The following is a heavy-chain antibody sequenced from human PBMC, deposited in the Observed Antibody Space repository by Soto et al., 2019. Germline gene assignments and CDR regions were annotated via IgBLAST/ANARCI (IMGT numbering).Heavy chain of an antibody. CDR1: GFTFSSYG. CDR2: IWYDGSNK. CDR3: ARDKYGDYHLIYYYYYGMDV. Sequence: QVQLVESGGGVVQPGRSLRLSCAASGFTFSSYGMHWVRQAPGKGLEWVAVIWYDGSNKYYADSVKGRFTISRDNSKNTLYLQMNSLRAEDTAVYYCARDKYGDYHLIYYYYYGMDVWGQGTTVTVSS. D-gene: IGHD4-17*01. J-gene: IGHJ6*02. V-gene: IGHV3-33*01.